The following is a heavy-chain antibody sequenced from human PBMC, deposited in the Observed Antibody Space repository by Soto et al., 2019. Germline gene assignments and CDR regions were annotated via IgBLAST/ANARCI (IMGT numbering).Heavy chain of an antibody. Sequence: SETLSLTCAVSGGSISSSNWWSWVRQPPGKGLEWIGEIYHSGSTNYNPSLKSRVTISVDKSKNQFSLKLSSVTAADTAVYYCARGYSSSWYSFDYWGQGTLVTVSS. CDR3: ARGYSSSWYSFDY. V-gene: IGHV4-4*02. CDR2: IYHSGST. J-gene: IGHJ4*02. D-gene: IGHD6-13*01. CDR1: GGSISSSNW.